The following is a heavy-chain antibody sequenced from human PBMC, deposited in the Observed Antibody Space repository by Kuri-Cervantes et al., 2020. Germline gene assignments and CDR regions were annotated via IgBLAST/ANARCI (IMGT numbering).Heavy chain of an antibody. CDR1: GFTFSSYG. CDR3: ARERYSGYETVLDY. V-gene: IGHV3-30*03. CDR2: ISYDGSNK. D-gene: IGHD5-12*01. Sequence: GSLRLSCAASGFTFSSYGMHWVRQAPGKGLEWVAVISYDGSNKYYADSVKGRFTISRDNSKNTLYLQMNSLRAEDTAVYYCARERYSGYETVLDYWGQGTLVTVSS. J-gene: IGHJ4*02.